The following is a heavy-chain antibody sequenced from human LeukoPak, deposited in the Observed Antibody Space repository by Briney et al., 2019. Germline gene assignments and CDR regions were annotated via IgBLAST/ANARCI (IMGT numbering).Heavy chain of an antibody. V-gene: IGHV4-59*01. CDR3: ARAPNFDGFGYFDY. CDR2: ISDSGST. CDR1: GGSITSYY. Sequence: SETLSLTCTVSGGSITSYYWTWIRQSPGKALEWIGYISDSGSTSYNPSLKSRVSISVETSKNQFSLNLGSVTAADTAVYYCARAPNFDGFGYFDYWGQGSLVTVSS. J-gene: IGHJ4*02. D-gene: IGHD3-9*01.